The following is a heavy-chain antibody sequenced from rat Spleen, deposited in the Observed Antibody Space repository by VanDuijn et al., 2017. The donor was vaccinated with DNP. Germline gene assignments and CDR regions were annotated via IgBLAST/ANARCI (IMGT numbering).Heavy chain of an antibody. J-gene: IGHJ1*01. CDR3: SRRRLPYWYFDF. V-gene: IGHV1-43*01. CDR2: INTGSGAT. D-gene: IGHD1-8*01. Sequence: QVQLQQSGAELAKPGSSVMISCRASGYTFTTYYIGWIKQTTGQGLEYIGYINTGSGATNYNEKFKGKATLTADKSSSTAFMHLSSLTPDDSAVYYCSRRRLPYWYFDFWGPGTMVTVSS. CDR1: GYTFTTYY.